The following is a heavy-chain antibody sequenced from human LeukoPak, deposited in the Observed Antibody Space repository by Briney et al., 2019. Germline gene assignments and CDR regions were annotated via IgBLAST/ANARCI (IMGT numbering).Heavy chain of an antibody. CDR1: GFTFSSYG. V-gene: IGHV3-33*08. D-gene: IGHD6-6*01. J-gene: IGHJ4*02. CDR2: IWYDGSNK. CDR3: ARDSSSSSPFDS. Sequence: SGGSLRLSCAASGFTFSSYGMHWVRQAPGKGLEWVAVIWYDGSNKYCADSVKGRFTISRDNSKNTLYLQMNSLRAEDTAVYYCARDSSSSSPFDSWGQGTLVTVSS.